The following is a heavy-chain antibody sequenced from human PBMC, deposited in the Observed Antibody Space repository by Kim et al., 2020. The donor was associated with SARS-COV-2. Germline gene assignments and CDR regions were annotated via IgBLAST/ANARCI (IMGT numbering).Heavy chain of an antibody. J-gene: IGHJ4*02. CDR2: ISYDGSHK. D-gene: IGHD6-13*01. V-gene: IGHV3-30*18. CDR3: AKDRTSTWSFDY. Sequence: GGSLRLSCAASGFTSNNYGMHWVRQAPGKGLEWVAVISYDGSHKYYADSVKGRFTISRDDSYRSLYLHMNSLSAEDTAVYYCAKDRTSTWSFDYWGQGTLVTVSS. CDR1: GFTSNNYG.